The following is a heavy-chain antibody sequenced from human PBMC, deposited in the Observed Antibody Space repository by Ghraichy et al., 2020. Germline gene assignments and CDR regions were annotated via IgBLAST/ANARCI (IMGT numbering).Heavy chain of an antibody. CDR3: ARDSVVPAAPAPYYYYGMDV. CDR2: IYSGGST. J-gene: IGHJ6*02. CDR1: GFTVSSNY. Sequence: GGSLRLSCAASGFTVSSNYMSWVRQAPGKGLEWVSVIYSGGSTYYADSVKGRFTISRDNSKNTLYLQMNSLRAEDTAVYYCARDSVVPAAPAPYYYYGMDVWGQGTTVTVSS. V-gene: IGHV3-53*01. D-gene: IGHD2-2*01.